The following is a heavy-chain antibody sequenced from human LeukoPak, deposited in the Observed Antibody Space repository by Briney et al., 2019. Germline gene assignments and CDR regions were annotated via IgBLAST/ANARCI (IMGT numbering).Heavy chain of an antibody. CDR3: ATLPYDFWSGYLMYYYYYMDV. V-gene: IGHV3-23*01. D-gene: IGHD3-3*01. CDR2: ISGSGGST. J-gene: IGHJ6*03. Sequence: GGSLRLSCAASGFTFSSYGMSWVRQAPGKGLEWVSAISGSGGSTYYADSVKGRFTISRDNSKNTLYLQMNSLRAEDTAVYYCATLPYDFWSGYLMYYYYYMDVWGKGTTVTVSS. CDR1: GFTFSSYG.